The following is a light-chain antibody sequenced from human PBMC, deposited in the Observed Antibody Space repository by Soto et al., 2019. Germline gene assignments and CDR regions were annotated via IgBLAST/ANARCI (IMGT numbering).Light chain of an antibody. V-gene: IGKV1-33*01. CDR2: DAS. CDR1: QDITNY. Sequence: DIQMTQSPSSLSASVGDRVTITCQASQDITNYLNWYQQKAGKAPKLLIYDASNLEPGVPSRFSGSGSGTDFTFTISSLEAADIATYYCQQHDNLPLTFGGGTKVEIK. CDR3: QQHDNLPLT. J-gene: IGKJ4*01.